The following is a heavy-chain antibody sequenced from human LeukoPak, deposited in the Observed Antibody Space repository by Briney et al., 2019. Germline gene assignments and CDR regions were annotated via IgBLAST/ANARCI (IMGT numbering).Heavy chain of an antibody. J-gene: IGHJ3*02. CDR1: GFTFSTYW. CDR3: ARDTGYKVAFDI. V-gene: IGHV3-7*01. CDR2: IKEDGSDK. Sequence: GGSLRLSCAASGFTFSTYWMSWVRQTPGKGLEWVANIKEDGSDKYYVDSVKGRFTISRDNAKNSLYLQMNSLRAEDTALYYCARDTGYKVAFDIWGQGTMVTVSS. D-gene: IGHD5-12*01.